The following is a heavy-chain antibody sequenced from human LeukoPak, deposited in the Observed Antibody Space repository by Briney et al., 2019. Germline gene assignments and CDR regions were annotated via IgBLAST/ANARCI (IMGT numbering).Heavy chain of an antibody. Sequence: GRSLRLSCTASGFTFGDYAMSWVRQAPGKGLEWVGFIRSKAYGGTTEYAASVKGRFTISRDDSKSIAYLQMNSLKTEDTAVYYCTRDELEMATITGIFDYWGQGTLVTVSS. J-gene: IGHJ4*02. V-gene: IGHV3-49*04. CDR2: IRSKAYGGTT. D-gene: IGHD5-12*01. CDR3: TRDELEMATITGIFDY. CDR1: GFTFGDYA.